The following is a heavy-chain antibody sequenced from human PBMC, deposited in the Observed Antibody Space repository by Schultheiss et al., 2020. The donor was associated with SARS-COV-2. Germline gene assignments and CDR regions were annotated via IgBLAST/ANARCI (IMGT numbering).Heavy chain of an antibody. Sequence: SETLSLTCAVYGGSFSGYYWSWIRQPPGKGLEWIGEINHSGSTNYNPSLKSRVTISVDTSKNQFSLKLSSVTAADTAVYYCARGPDIVATSGAFDYWGQGTLVTVSS. CDR1: GGSFSGYY. CDR3: ARGPDIVATSGAFDY. V-gene: IGHV4-34*01. D-gene: IGHD5-12*01. CDR2: INHSGST. J-gene: IGHJ4*02.